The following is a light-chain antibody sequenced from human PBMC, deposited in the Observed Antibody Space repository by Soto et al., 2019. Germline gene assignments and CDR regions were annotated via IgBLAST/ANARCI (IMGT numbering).Light chain of an antibody. CDR1: QSGLHSPNNENY. CDR2: WAS. CDR3: QQYHSIPLT. Sequence: DIVMTQSPDSLAVSLGERATINCKSSQSGLHSPNNENYLAWYQQKPGQPPQLLIYWASTRESGVPDRFSVSGSVTDFTLTISSLQAEDGALYYCQQYHSIPLTFGGGTKVEIK. V-gene: IGKV4-1*01. J-gene: IGKJ4*01.